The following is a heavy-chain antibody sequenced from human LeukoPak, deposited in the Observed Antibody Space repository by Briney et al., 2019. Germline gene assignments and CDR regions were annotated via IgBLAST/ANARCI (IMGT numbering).Heavy chain of an antibody. J-gene: IGHJ6*03. V-gene: IGHV3-48*01. CDR1: GFTFSSYS. CDR2: ISSSSSTI. Sequence: GGSLRLSCAASGFTFSSYSMNWVRQAPGKGLEWVSYISSSSSTIYYADSVKGRFTISRDNSKNTLYLQMNSLRAEDTAVYYCARQRREYNDKSRLYYYYMDVWGKGTTVTVSS. D-gene: IGHD3-22*01. CDR3: ARQRREYNDKSRLYYYYMDV.